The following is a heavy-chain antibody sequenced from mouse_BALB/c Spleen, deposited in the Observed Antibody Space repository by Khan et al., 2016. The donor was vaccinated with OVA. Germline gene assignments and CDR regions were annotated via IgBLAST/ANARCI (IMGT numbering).Heavy chain of an antibody. J-gene: IGHJ3*01. CDR3: GRGGYGGFAY. V-gene: IGHV1-85*01. Sequence: QVQLQQSGAELVKPGASVKLSCKATGYTFTSYDINWVRQRPEQGLEWIGWIFPGDGSNKYNEKFKGKATLTTDKSSSTVYMQLSRLTSEDSAVYFCGRGGYGGFAYWGQGTLVTVSA. D-gene: IGHD1-1*01. CDR2: IFPGDGSN. CDR1: GYTFTSYD.